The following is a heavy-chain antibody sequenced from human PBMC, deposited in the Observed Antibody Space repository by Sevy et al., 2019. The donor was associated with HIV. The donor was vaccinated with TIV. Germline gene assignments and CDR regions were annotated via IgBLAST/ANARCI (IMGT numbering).Heavy chain of an antibody. J-gene: IGHJ4*02. Sequence: GGSLRLSCAASGFTFRNHEMNWVRQAPGKGLEWLSYISSNGGTVYYGHPVRGRFTISRDNAKNSLYLQMNSLRAEDTALYYCANLDEYWGQGTLVTVSS. CDR1: GFTFRNHE. V-gene: IGHV3-48*03. CDR2: ISSNGGTV. CDR3: ANLDEY.